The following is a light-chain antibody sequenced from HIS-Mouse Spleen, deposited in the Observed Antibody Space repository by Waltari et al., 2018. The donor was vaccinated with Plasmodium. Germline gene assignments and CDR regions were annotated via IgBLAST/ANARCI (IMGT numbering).Light chain of an antibody. J-gene: IGKJ4*01. CDR2: DAS. CDR3: QQFNSYPLT. CDR1: QGISSA. V-gene: IGKV1-13*02. Sequence: IQFTQSPSSLSASVGDQVTITCRASQGISSALAWYQKKPGKAPKLLIYDASSLESGVPSRFSGIRSGTDFTLTISSLQPEDFATYYCQQFNSYPLTFGGGTKVEIK.